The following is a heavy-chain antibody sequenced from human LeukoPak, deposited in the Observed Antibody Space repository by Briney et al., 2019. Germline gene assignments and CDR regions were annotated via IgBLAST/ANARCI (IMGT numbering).Heavy chain of an antibody. V-gene: IGHV3-66*01. Sequence: GGSLRLSCAASGFTVSSNYMSWVRQAPGKGLEGVSVIYSGGSTYYADSVKGRFTISRDNSKNTLYLQMNSLRAEDTAVYYCARGPQHSSFWYRFDYWGQGTLVTVSS. CDR1: GFTVSSNY. D-gene: IGHD6-13*01. CDR2: IYSGGST. J-gene: IGHJ4*02. CDR3: ARGPQHSSFWYRFDY.